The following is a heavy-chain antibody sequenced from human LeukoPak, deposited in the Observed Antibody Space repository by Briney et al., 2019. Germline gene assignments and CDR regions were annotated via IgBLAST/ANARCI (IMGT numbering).Heavy chain of an antibody. CDR3: ARAPVWFGEWFFDY. Sequence: GGSLRLSCAASGFTFSSYAMHWVRQAPGKGREWVAVISYDGSNKYYADSVKGRFTISRDNSKNTLYLQMNSLRAEDTAVYYCARAPVWFGEWFFDYWGQGTLVTVSS. V-gene: IGHV3-30-3*01. CDR1: GFTFSSYA. CDR2: ISYDGSNK. J-gene: IGHJ4*02. D-gene: IGHD3-10*01.